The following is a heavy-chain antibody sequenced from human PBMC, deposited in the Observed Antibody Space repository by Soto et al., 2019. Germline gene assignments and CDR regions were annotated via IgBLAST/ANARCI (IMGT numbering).Heavy chain of an antibody. Sequence: GGSLRLSCVASGFTFRSYTMNWVRQAPGRGLEWVSGIRGFSPYAFYADSVKGRFTISRDNAQNSLFLQINSLRAEDTAVYYCARERGDDADDYYYNAMDVWGHGTTVTVSS. D-gene: IGHD2-2*01. CDR3: ARERGDDADDYYYNAMDV. J-gene: IGHJ6*02. CDR2: IRGFSPYA. CDR1: GFTFRSYT. V-gene: IGHV3-21*01.